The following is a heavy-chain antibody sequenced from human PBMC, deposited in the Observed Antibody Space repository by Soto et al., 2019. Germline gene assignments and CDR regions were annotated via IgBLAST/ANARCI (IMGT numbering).Heavy chain of an antibody. D-gene: IGHD4-4*01. Sequence: ASVKVSCKASGYTFTSYGISWVRQAPGQGLEWMGWISAYNGNTNYAQKLQGRVTMTTDTSTSTAYMELRSLRSDATAVYYCAREGLPDYSNYVGYYGMDVWGQGTTVTVSS. CDR3: AREGLPDYSNYVGYYGMDV. CDR2: ISAYNGNT. V-gene: IGHV1-18*01. J-gene: IGHJ6*02. CDR1: GYTFTSYG.